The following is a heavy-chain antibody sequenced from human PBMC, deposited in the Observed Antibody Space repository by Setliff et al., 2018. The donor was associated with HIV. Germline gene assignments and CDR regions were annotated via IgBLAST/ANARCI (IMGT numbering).Heavy chain of an antibody. D-gene: IGHD2-8*01. J-gene: IGHJ4*02. CDR3: ARIVALNGYPSDY. CDR1: GYTFISYG. Sequence: ASVKVSCKASGYTFISYGVSWVRQAPGQGLEWMGWISVKNGNTNYAQKFQGRVTMTTDTSTSAAYMELRSLGSDDTAVYYCARIVALNGYPSDYWGQGTLVTVSS. V-gene: IGHV1-18*01. CDR2: ISVKNGNT.